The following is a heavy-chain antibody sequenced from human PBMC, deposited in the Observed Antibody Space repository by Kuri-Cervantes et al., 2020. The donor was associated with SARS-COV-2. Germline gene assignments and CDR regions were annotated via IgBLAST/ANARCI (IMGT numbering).Heavy chain of an antibody. Sequence: GESLKISCTASGFTFGDYAMSWVHQAPGKGLEWVGFIRSKAYGGTTEYAASVKGRFTISRDDSKSIAYLQMNSLKTEDTAVYYCTRDDFWSGYSDYWGQGTLVTVSS. CDR1: GFTFGDYA. D-gene: IGHD3-3*01. CDR3: TRDDFWSGYSDY. V-gene: IGHV3-49*04. CDR2: IRSKAYGGTT. J-gene: IGHJ4*02.